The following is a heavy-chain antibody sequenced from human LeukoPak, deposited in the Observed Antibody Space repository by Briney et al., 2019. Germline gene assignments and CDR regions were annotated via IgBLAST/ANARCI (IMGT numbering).Heavy chain of an antibody. CDR1: GGSISSYY. Sequence: PSETLSLTCTVSGGSISSYYWSWIRQPPGEGLEWIGYIHTSGSTNYNPSLKSRVTISVDTSKNQFSLKLSSVTAADTAVYYCARPRLRFLEWPFDYWGQGTLVTVSS. D-gene: IGHD3-3*01. CDR3: ARPRLRFLEWPFDY. V-gene: IGHV4-4*09. J-gene: IGHJ4*02. CDR2: IHTSGST.